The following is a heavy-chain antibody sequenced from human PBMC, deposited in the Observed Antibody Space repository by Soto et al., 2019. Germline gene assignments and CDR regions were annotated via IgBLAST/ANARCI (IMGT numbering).Heavy chain of an antibody. CDR3: ARRRIAAAGTPHYYYYYMYV. Sequence: SETLSLTCTVSGGSISSDYWSWIRQPPGKGLEWIGYIYYRGSTNYNPSLKSRVTISVDTSKNQFSLKLSSVTAADTAVYYCARRRIAAAGTPHYYYYYMYVWGKGTTVTVSS. CDR2: IYYRGST. V-gene: IGHV4-59*08. J-gene: IGHJ6*03. CDR1: GGSISSDY. D-gene: IGHD6-13*01.